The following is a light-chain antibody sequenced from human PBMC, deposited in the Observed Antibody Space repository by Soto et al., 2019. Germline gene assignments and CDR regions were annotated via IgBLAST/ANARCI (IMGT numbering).Light chain of an antibody. J-gene: IGLJ1*01. CDR3: SPLAGAFYV. Sequence: QSVLTQPRSVSGSPGQSVTISCTGTSSDIGGHISVSWFQQHPGKAPKLMIFDVSKRPSGVPDRFSGSKSGNTASLTISGLQARDEAIYSGSPLAGAFYVSGPGTKAPVL. CDR1: SSDIGGHIS. CDR2: DVS. V-gene: IGLV2-11*01.